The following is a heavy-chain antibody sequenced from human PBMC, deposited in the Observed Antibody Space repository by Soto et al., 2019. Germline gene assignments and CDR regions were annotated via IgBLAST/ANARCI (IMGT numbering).Heavy chain of an antibody. CDR1: GYTFTSYG. J-gene: IGHJ4*02. CDR2: VSAYNGNT. D-gene: IGHD6-13*01. V-gene: IGHV1-18*04. Sequence: GASVKVSCKASGYTFTSYGISWVRPAPGQGLEWVGWVSAYNGNTSDAQKLQGRVTMTTDTATSTAYMELRSLRSDDTAVYYCARDEIAAAGTSFDYWGQGTLVTVSS. CDR3: ARDEIAAAGTSFDY.